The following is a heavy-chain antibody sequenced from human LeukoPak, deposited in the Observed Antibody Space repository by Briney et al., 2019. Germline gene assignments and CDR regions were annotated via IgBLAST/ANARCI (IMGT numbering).Heavy chain of an antibody. V-gene: IGHV3-30-3*01. CDR1: GFTFSSYA. CDR3: ASLIPADYYDSSGYNYDAFDI. CDR2: ISYDGSNK. D-gene: IGHD3-22*01. Sequence: GSLRLSCAASGFTFSSYAMHWVRQAPGKGLEWVAVISYDGSNKYYADSVRGRFTISRDNSKNTLYLQMNSLRAEDTAVYYCASLIPADYYDSSGYNYDAFDIWGQGTMVTVSS. J-gene: IGHJ3*02.